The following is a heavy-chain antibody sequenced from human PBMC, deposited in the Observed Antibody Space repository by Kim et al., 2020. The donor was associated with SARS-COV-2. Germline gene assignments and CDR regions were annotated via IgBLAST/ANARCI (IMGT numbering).Heavy chain of an antibody. V-gene: IGHV4-34*01. D-gene: IGHD1-1*01. CDR1: GGSFSVYY. J-gene: IGHJ4*02. CDR2: INQNGDI. CDR3: ARRQTVRVLEY. Sequence: SETLSLTCGLNGGSFSVYYWSWIRQSPGKGLEWIGKINQNGDINYNPSLQNRVTISLDTSKNQFSLQLTSLTAADTAVYYCARRQTVRVLEYWGQGTLVTVSS.